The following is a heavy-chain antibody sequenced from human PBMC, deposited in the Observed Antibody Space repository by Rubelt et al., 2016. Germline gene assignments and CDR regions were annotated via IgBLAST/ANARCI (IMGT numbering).Heavy chain of an antibody. V-gene: IGHV4-4*02. CDR3: ANSMNWGADY. Sequence: HVQLQESGPGLVKPSGTLSLTCAVSGGSISSSNWWSWVRQPPGKGLEWIAEIYHSGSTNYNPSLQSRVTLSVHTSKNQFSRKLSSVTAADTAVYYCANSMNWGADYWGQGTLVTVSS. CDR1: GGSISSSNW. D-gene: IGHD7-27*01. CDR2: IYHSGST. J-gene: IGHJ4*02.